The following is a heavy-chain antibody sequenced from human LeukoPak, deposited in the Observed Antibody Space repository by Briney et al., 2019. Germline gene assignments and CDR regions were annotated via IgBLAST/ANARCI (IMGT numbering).Heavy chain of an antibody. J-gene: IGHJ4*02. D-gene: IGHD3-3*01. V-gene: IGHV3-20*04. CDR2: INWNGGST. CDR1: GFTFDDYA. CDR3: ARVKGSGYRNSIDY. Sequence: GGSLRLSCAASGFTFDDYAMNWVRQAPGKGLEWVSGINWNGGSTYYRVSVKGRFTISRDNAKNSLYLQMNSLRAEDTALYYCARVKGSGYRNSIDYWGQGTLVTVSS.